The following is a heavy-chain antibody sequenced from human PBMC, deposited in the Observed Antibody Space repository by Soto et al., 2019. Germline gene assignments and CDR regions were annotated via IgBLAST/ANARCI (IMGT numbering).Heavy chain of an antibody. Sequence: GGPQRLRWPASWVTFVSHGRNRVRPAPRKGLEWVSYISSSSSTIYYADSVKGRFTISRDNAKNSLYLQMNSLRSEDTAVYYCARDRAVAGISRSFDSWGHGTLVTVSS. CDR2: ISSSSSTI. D-gene: IGHD6-19*01. CDR1: WVTFVSHG. J-gene: IGHJ5*01. V-gene: IGHV3-48*01. CDR3: ARDRAVAGISRSFDS.